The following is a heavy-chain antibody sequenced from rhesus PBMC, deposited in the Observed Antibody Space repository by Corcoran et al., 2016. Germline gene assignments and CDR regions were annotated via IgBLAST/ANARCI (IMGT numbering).Heavy chain of an antibody. V-gene: IGHV4-122*02. CDR1: GYSISSGYY. CDR3: ARDLSDYYALYFDY. D-gene: IGHD3-22*01. Sequence: QVQLQESGPGLVKPSATLSLTCAVSGYSISSGYYWSWIRQPPGKGLEWIWYITYSGSTSYNPSLKSRVTISRDTSKNQFSLKLSSVTAADTAVYYCARDLSDYYALYFDYWGQGVLVTVSS. J-gene: IGHJ4*01. CDR2: ITYSGST.